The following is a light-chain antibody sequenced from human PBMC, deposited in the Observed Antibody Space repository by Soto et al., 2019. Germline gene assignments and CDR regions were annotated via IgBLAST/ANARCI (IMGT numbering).Light chain of an antibody. J-gene: IGKJ1*01. CDR3: HQYGTSPQT. Sequence: EVVLTQSPGTVSLSPGERATLSCRASQSVSSSYLAWYQHKRGQAPRLLMYGASSRATGVPDRFSGWGSGTDFTLTISRLEPEDCAVYYCHQYGTSPQTFGQGTKV. CDR1: QSVSSSY. V-gene: IGKV3-20*01. CDR2: GAS.